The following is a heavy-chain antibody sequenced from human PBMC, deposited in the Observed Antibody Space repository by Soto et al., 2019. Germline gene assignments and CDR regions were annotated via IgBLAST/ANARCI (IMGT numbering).Heavy chain of an antibody. CDR2: IIPILGIP. D-gene: IGHD5-12*01. CDR3: AGHGGYSGYDDVVS. V-gene: IGHV1-69*02. Sequence: QVQLVQSGAEVKKPGSSVKVSCKASGGTFSSYSISWVRQAPGQGLEWMGRIIPILGIPYYAQQFQARVRRAADKSTPSASRELSSLPSEGTAVYYCAGHGGYSGYDDVVSCGQGTLVTVSA. CDR1: GGTFSSYS. J-gene: IGHJ5*02.